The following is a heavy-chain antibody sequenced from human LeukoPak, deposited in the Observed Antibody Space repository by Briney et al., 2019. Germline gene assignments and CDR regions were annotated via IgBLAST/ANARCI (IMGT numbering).Heavy chain of an antibody. V-gene: IGHV1-2*02. CDR3: ARNRDVLRGGTFNNCFDP. CDR2: INPSSGDT. D-gene: IGHD2-8*02. CDR1: GYTFTGHY. J-gene: IGHJ5*02. Sequence: GASVKVSCKTSGYTFTGHYMHWVRQAPGQGLEWMGWINPSSGDTNCAQKFQVRVTMTRDTAISTAYMDLTRLTSGPPPVYYCARNRDVLRGGTFNNCFDPWGQGTLVTVSS.